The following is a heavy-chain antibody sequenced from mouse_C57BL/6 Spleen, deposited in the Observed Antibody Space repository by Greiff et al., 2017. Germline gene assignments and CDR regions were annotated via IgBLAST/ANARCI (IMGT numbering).Heavy chain of an antibody. CDR2: INPNSGGT. J-gene: IGHJ3*01. CDR1: GYPFPSYW. D-gene: IGHD2-4*01. CDR3: ATDYGEGAWFAY. V-gene: IGHV1-72*01. Sequence: VKLQQPGAELVKPGASVKLSCKASGYPFPSYWMHWVKQRPGRGLEWIGRINPNSGGTKYNEKFKSKAKLTVDKPSSTAYMQLSSLTSEDSAVYYCATDYGEGAWFAYWGQGTLVTVSA.